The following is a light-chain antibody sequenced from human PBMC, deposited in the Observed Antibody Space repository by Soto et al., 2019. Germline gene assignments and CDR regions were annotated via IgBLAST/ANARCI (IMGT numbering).Light chain of an antibody. CDR1: QSVSSS. V-gene: IGKV3-15*01. CDR2: GAS. Sequence: EMVMTQSPATLSVSPGEKATLSCRASQSVSSSLAWYQQIPCQAPRLLLYGASTRATAIPARFSGSESGTDFTHTISSLQCEDFASYYCQQYDNWRWTFGQGTKVEIK. J-gene: IGKJ1*01. CDR3: QQYDNWRWT.